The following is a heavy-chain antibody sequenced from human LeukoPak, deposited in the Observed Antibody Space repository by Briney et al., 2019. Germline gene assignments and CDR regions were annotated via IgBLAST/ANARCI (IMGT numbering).Heavy chain of an antibody. J-gene: IGHJ4*02. Sequence: SETLSLTCTVSGGSISSYYWSWIRQPPGKGLEWIGYIYYSGSTNYNPSLKSRVTISVDTSKNQFSLKLSSVTAADTAVYYCARQVRGVIMTGYYFDYWGQGTLVTVSS. V-gene: IGHV4-59*01. D-gene: IGHD3-10*01. CDR2: IYYSGST. CDR1: GGSISSYY. CDR3: ARQVRGVIMTGYYFDY.